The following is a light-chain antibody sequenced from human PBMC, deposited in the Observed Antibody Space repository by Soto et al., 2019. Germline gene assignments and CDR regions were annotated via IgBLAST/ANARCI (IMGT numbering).Light chain of an antibody. V-gene: IGKV3-15*01. CDR1: QSVSSN. Sequence: EIVMTQSPATLSVSPGERATLSCRASQSVSSNLAWYQQKPGQAPRLLIYGASTRATGIPARFSGSGSGTEFTLTISSLQSEDFAVYSCQHYNNWPPLTFGGGTKGESK. J-gene: IGKJ4*01. CDR3: QHYNNWPPLT. CDR2: GAS.